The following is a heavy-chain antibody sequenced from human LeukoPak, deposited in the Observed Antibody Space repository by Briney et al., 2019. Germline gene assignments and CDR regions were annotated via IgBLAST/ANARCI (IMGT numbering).Heavy chain of an antibody. CDR3: ARAGVTIFGVVAGAFDI. J-gene: IGHJ3*02. CDR1: GGTFSSYA. CDR2: IIPIFGTA. Sequence: SVKVSCKASGGTFSSYAISWVRQAPGQGLEWMGGIIPIFGTANYAQKFQGRVTITADESTSTAYMELSSLRSEDTAVYYCARAGVTIFGVVAGAFDIWGQGTMVTVSS. V-gene: IGHV1-69*13. D-gene: IGHD3-3*01.